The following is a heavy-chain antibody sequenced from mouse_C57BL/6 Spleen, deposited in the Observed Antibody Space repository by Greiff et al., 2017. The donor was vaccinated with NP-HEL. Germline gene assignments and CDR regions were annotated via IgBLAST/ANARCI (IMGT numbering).Heavy chain of an antibody. J-gene: IGHJ3*01. Sequence: EVKVEESGPGLVKPSQSLSLTCSVTGYSITSGYYWNWIRQFPGNILEWMGYISYDGSNNYNPSLKNRISITRDTSKNQFFLKLNSVTTEDTATYYCARADYDGFAYWGQGTLVTVSA. D-gene: IGHD2-4*01. V-gene: IGHV3-6*01. CDR2: ISYDGSN. CDR3: ARADYDGFAY. CDR1: GYSITSGYY.